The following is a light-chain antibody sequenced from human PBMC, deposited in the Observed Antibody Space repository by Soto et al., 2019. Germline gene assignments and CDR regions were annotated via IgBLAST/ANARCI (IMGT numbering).Light chain of an antibody. Sequence: EIVLTQSPATLSLSPGERATLSCRAGQSVSSYLAWYQQKPGQATRLLMYDTSKRATGIPARFRGSGSGTDFTLTTSSLEPEDFAVYYCQHRSNWPLTFGGGTKVEIK. CDR3: QHRSNWPLT. CDR1: QSVSSY. CDR2: DTS. V-gene: IGKV3-11*01. J-gene: IGKJ4*01.